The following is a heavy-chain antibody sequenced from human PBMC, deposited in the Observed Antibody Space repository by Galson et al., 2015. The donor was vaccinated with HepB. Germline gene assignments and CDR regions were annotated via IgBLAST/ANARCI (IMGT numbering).Heavy chain of an antibody. Sequence: SLRLSCAASGFTFSSYGMHWVRQAPGKGLEWVAVIWYDGSNKYYADSVKGRFTISRDNSKNTLYLQMNSLRAEDTAVYYCARGGGIKYSYYGMDVWGQGTTVTVSS. CDR1: GFTFSSYG. CDR3: ARGGGIKYSYYGMDV. J-gene: IGHJ6*02. CDR2: IWYDGSNK. D-gene: IGHD3-16*01. V-gene: IGHV3-33*01.